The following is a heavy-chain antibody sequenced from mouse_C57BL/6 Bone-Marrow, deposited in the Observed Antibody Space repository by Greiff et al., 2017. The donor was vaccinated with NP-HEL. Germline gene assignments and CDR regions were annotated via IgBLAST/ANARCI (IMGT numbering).Heavy chain of an antibody. V-gene: IGHV1-64*01. CDR3: ARLGSSHFDY. CDR1: GYTFTSYW. J-gene: IGHJ2*01. D-gene: IGHD1-1*01. Sequence: QVQLQQPGAELVKPGASVKLSCKASGYTFTSYWMHWVKQRPGQGLEWIGMIHPNSGSTNYNEKFKSKATLTVDKSSSPAYMQLSSLTSEDSAVYYCARLGSSHFDYWGQGTTLTVSS. CDR2: IHPNSGST.